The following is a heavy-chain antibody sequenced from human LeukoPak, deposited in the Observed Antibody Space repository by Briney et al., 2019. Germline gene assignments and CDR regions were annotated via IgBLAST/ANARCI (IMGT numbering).Heavy chain of an antibody. CDR2: INPSGGST. Sequence: ASVEVSCTASGYTFTIYYMHWVRQAPGQGLEWMGIINPSGGSTSYAQKFQGRVTMTRDTSTSTVYMELSSLRSEDTAVYYCARAYYYDTNWFDPWGQGTLVTVSS. D-gene: IGHD3-22*01. CDR3: ARAYYYDTNWFDP. CDR1: GYTFTIYY. J-gene: IGHJ5*02. V-gene: IGHV1-46*01.